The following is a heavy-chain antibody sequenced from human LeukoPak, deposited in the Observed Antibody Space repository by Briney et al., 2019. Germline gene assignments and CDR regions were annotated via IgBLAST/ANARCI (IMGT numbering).Heavy chain of an antibody. J-gene: IGHJ3*02. CDR1: GFTFDDYA. D-gene: IGHD2-2*02. V-gene: IGHV3-9*01. CDR3: AKGGGPDIVVVPAAIGFAFDI. CDR2: ISWNSGSI. Sequence: GRSLRLSCAASGFTFDDYAMHWVRQAPGKGLEWVSGISWNSGSIGYADSVKGRFTISRVNAKNSLYLQMNSLRAEDTALYYCAKGGGPDIVVVPAAIGFAFDIWGQGTMVTVSS.